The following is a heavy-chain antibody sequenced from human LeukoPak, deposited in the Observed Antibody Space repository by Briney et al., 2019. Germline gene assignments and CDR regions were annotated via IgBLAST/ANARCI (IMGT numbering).Heavy chain of an antibody. D-gene: IGHD3-22*01. CDR1: GFTFDDYA. V-gene: IGHV3-9*01. CDR3: AKDSGGYYDSSGEFDY. CDR2: ISWNSGSI. Sequence: PGGSLRLSCAASGFTFDDYAMHWVRQAPGKGLEWVSGISWNSGSIGYADSVKGRFTISRDNAKNSLYLQMNSLRAEDTALYYCAKDSGGYYDSSGEFDYWGQGTLVTVSS. J-gene: IGHJ4*02.